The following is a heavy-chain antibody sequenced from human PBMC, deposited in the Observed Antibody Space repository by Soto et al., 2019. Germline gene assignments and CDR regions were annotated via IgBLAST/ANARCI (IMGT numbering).Heavy chain of an antibody. CDR1: GGTFSSYA. CDR2: IIPIFGTA. CDR3: ARAMRWYDFWSGPPPSRYYYSYGMDV. J-gene: IGHJ6*02. Sequence: QVQLVQSGAEVKKPGSSVKVSCKASGGTFSSYAISWVRQAPGQGLEWMGGIIPIFGTANYAQKFQGRVTITADESTTTAYMELSSLRSEDTVVYYYARAMRWYDFWSGPPPSRYYYSYGMDVWCQRTTVTVSS. D-gene: IGHD3-3*01. V-gene: IGHV1-69*12.